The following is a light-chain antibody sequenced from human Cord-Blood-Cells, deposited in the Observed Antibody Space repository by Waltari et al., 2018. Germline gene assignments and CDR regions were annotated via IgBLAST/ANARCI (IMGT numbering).Light chain of an antibody. Sequence: EIVLTQSPGTLSLSPGERATLTCRASQSVSSSYLAWYQQKHGQAPRLLIYGASSRATGIPDGFSGSGSGTDFTLTISRLEPEYFAVYYCQQYGSSPRTFGQGTKVEIK. CDR1: QSVSSSY. CDR3: QQYGSSPRT. J-gene: IGKJ1*01. CDR2: GAS. V-gene: IGKV3-20*01.